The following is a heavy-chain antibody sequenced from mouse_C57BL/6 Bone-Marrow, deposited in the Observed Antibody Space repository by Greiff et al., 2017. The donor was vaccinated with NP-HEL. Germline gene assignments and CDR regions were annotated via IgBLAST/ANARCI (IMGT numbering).Heavy chain of an antibody. Sequence: DVKLVESGEGLVKPGGSLKLSCAASGFTFSSYAMSWVRQTPEKRLEWVAYISSGGDYIYYADTVKGRFPISRANARNNLYLQMSSLKSEDTAMYYCTRGPYYYGSSYEGFAYWGQGTLVTVSA. CDR1: GFTFSSYA. D-gene: IGHD1-1*01. J-gene: IGHJ3*01. CDR3: TRGPYYYGSSYEGFAY. V-gene: IGHV5-9-1*02. CDR2: ISSGGDYI.